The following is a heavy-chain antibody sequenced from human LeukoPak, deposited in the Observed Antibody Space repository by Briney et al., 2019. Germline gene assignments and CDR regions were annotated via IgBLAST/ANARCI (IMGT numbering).Heavy chain of an antibody. V-gene: IGHV1-2*02. CDR1: GYTFTGYY. D-gene: IGHD2-21*02. Sequence: ASVKVSCKASGYTFTGYYMHWVRQAPGQGLEWMGWINPNSGGTSYSQKFQGRVTMTRDTSISTAYMDLSKLRSDDTAVYYCARDPVETAITEFDYWGQGTLVTVSS. CDR3: ARDPVETAITEFDY. CDR2: INPNSGGT. J-gene: IGHJ4*02.